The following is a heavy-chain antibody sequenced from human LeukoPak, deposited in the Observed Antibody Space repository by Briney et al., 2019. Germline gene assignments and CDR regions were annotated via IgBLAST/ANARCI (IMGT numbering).Heavy chain of an antibody. D-gene: IGHD2-2*01. V-gene: IGHV3-33*08. CDR2: IWHDGSSK. CDR3: ARGSTSSSYQYGMDV. Sequence: GGSLRLSCAASGFTFSDYSMHWVRQAPGKGLEWVAVIWHDGSSKYYADSVRGRFSISRDNSKKTLYLQMNSPRAEDTAVYYCARGSTSSSYQYGMDVWGQGTTVTVSS. CDR1: GFTFSDYS. J-gene: IGHJ6*02.